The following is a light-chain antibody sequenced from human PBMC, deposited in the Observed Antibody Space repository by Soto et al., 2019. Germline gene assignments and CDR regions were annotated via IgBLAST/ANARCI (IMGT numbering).Light chain of an antibody. Sequence: EIVLTQSPATLYLSPGERATLSCRASQSVSSNLAWYQQKLGQAPRLLIYDAFNRATGIPARFSGSGSGTDFTLTISNLEPEDFAVYYCQQRSSWPTFGQGTKLEIK. J-gene: IGKJ2*01. CDR1: QSVSSN. CDR3: QQRSSWPT. V-gene: IGKV3-11*01. CDR2: DAF.